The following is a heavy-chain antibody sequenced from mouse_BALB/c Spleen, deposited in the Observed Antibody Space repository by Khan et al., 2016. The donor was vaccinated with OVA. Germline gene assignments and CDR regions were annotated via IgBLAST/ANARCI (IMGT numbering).Heavy chain of an antibody. CDR2: IDPANDNS. CDR1: GFNIKDTH. J-gene: IGHJ2*01. V-gene: IGHV14-3*02. CDR3: APAGTGDYCDY. D-gene: IGHD4-1*01. Sequence: VQLQQSGAELVKPGASVKLSCTASGFNIKDTHMHWVKQRPEQGLEWIGRIDPANDNSKYDPRFQGKATITADTSSNTAYLHLSSLTSEDTAVYYCAPAGTGDYCDYWGQGTTLTVSS.